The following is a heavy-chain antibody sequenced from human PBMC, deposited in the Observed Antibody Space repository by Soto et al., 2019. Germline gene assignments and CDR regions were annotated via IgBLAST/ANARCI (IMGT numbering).Heavy chain of an antibody. CDR3: AKEGATRHLDH. Sequence: PGGSLRLSCAASGFAFSNYGMQWVRQAPGKGLEWVTVISYDGGHIYYADSVKGRFTISRDNSKNTLYLQMNSLRAEDTALYYCAKEGATRHLDHWGQGTLVTVSS. J-gene: IGHJ4*02. CDR2: ISYDGGHI. V-gene: IGHV3-30*18. CDR1: GFAFSNYG. D-gene: IGHD1-26*01.